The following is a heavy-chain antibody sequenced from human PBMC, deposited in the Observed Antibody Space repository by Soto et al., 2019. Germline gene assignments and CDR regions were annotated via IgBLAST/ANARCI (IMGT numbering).Heavy chain of an antibody. J-gene: IGHJ4*02. D-gene: IGHD2-21*01. Sequence: PGGSLRLSCAASGFTFSSYGMRWVRQAPGKGLEWVAVIWYDGSNKYYADSVKGRFTISRDNSKNTLFLQMNSLTTEDTAVYYCAKEGSLEMYSIFDYWGQGTLVTVSS. CDR1: GFTFSSYG. CDR3: AKEGSLEMYSIFDY. CDR2: IWYDGSNK. V-gene: IGHV3-30*02.